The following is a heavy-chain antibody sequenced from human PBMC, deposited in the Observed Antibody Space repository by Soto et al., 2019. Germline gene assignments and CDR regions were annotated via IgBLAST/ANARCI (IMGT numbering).Heavy chain of an antibody. Sequence: QVQLVQSGAEVKKPGSSVKVSCKASGGTFSSYTISWVRQAPGQGLEWMGRIIPILGIANYAQKFQGRVTITADKSTSTAYMELSSLRSEDTAVYYCARVLRWELLRPVEYWGQGTLVTVSS. CDR3: ARVLRWELLRPVEY. J-gene: IGHJ4*02. CDR2: IIPILGIA. D-gene: IGHD1-26*01. V-gene: IGHV1-69*02. CDR1: GGTFSSYT.